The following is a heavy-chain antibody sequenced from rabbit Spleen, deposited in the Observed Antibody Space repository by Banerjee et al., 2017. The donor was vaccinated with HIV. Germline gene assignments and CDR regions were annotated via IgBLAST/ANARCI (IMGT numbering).Heavy chain of an antibody. CDR2: INVATGKP. J-gene: IGHJ4*01. V-gene: IGHV1S40*01. D-gene: IGHD1-1*01. CDR1: GFDFGSFG. CDR3: ARDLASVIGWNFNL. Sequence: QSLQESGGGLVQPEGSLTLTCKASGFDFGSFGMCWVRQAPGKGPEWIACINVATGKPVYATWAKGRFTISRTSSTTVTLQMTSLTAADTATYFCARDLASVIGWNFNLWGQGTLVTVS.